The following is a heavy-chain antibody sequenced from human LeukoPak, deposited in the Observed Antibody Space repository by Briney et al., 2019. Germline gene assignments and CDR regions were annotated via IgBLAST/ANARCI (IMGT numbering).Heavy chain of an antibody. V-gene: IGHV1-24*01. CDR2: FDPEDGET. CDR3: ATPGTGYYRGPGAFDI. CDR1: GYTLTELS. D-gene: IGHD3/OR15-3a*01. J-gene: IGHJ3*02. Sequence: ASVKVSCKVSGYTLTELSMHWVRQAPGKGLEWMGGFDPEDGETIYAQKFQGRVTMTEDTSTDTAYMELSSLRSEDTAVYYCATPGTGYYRGPGAFDIWGQGTMVTVSS.